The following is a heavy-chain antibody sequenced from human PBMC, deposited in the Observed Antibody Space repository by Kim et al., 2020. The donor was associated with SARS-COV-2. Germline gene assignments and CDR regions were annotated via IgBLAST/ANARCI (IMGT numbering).Heavy chain of an antibody. J-gene: IGHJ4*02. Sequence: SVKVSCKASGGTFSSYAISWVRQAPGQGLAWMGRIIPILGIANYAQKFQGRVTITADKSTSTAFMELSSLRSEDTAAYYCASSGRHPGGWGQGTLGTVS. CDR3: ASSGRHPGG. V-gene: IGHV1-69*04. CDR1: GGTFSSYA. D-gene: IGHD3-10*01. CDR2: IIPILGIA.